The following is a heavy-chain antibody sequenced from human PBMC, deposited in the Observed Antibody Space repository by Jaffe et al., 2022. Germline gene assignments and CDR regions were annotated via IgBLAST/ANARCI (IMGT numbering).Heavy chain of an antibody. J-gene: IGHJ4*02. CDR3: AKDGPSLGETWLVY. CDR2: IRYDGSNK. CDR1: GFTFSSYG. Sequence: QVQLVESGGGVVQPGGSLRLSCAASGFTFSSYGMHWVRQAPGKGLEWVAFIRYDGSNKYYADSVKGRFTISRDNSKNTLYLQMNSLRAEDTAVYYCAKDGPSLGETWLVYWGQGTLVTVSS. D-gene: IGHD3-16*01. V-gene: IGHV3-30*02.